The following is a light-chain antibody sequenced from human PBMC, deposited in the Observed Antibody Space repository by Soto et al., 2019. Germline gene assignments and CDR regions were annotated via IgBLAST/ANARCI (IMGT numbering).Light chain of an antibody. Sequence: EIVLTQSPGTLSLSPGGTATLSCRASQTVNSDYLAWFQQRPGQAPRLLIFATSRRATDIPDRFSGSGSGTDFTLAIRRLEPEDFAVYYCHQFGYSPRTFGQGTKVE. V-gene: IGKV3-20*01. J-gene: IGKJ1*01. CDR3: HQFGYSPRT. CDR2: ATS. CDR1: QTVNSDY.